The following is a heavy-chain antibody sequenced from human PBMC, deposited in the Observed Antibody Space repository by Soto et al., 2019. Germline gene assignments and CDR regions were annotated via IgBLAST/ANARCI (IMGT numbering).Heavy chain of an antibody. V-gene: IGHV3-23*01. CDR1: GFTFSSYA. J-gene: IGHJ4*02. D-gene: IGHD3-10*01. Sequence: EVQLLESGGGLVQPGGSLRLSCAASGFTFSSYAMSWVRQAPGKGLEWVSAISGSGGSTYYADSVKGRFTISGDNSKNTLYLQMNSLRAEDTAVYYCAKDRLLWFGESLSGWGQGTLVTVSS. CDR2: ISGSGGST. CDR3: AKDRLLWFGESLSG.